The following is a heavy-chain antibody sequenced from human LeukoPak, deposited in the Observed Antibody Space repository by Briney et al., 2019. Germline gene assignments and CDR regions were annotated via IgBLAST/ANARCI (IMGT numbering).Heavy chain of an antibody. CDR2: IYTSGST. Sequence: SETLSLTCTVSGGSISSYYWSWIRQPPGKGLEWIGYIYTSGSTNYNPSLKSRVTISVDTSKNQFSLKLSSVTAADTAVYYCAGHGTYDFWSGYYPGFDYWGQGTLVTVSS. CDR3: AGHGTYDFWSGYYPGFDY. D-gene: IGHD3-3*01. V-gene: IGHV4-4*09. J-gene: IGHJ4*02. CDR1: GGSISSYY.